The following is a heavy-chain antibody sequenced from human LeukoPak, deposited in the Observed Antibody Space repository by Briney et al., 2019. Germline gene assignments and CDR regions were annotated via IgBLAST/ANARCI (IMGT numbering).Heavy chain of an antibody. CDR1: GYTFTNYY. CDR3: AKTAPGYYASGSGLDV. CDR2: INPSGGST. V-gene: IGHV1-46*01. Sequence: ASVKVSCKASGYTFTNYYMHWVRQAPGQGLEWTGIINPSGGSTSYAQKFQGRVTMTRDTSTSTVYMELSSLRSEDTAVYYCAKTAPGYYASGSGLDVWGKGTTVTISS. D-gene: IGHD3-10*01. J-gene: IGHJ6*04.